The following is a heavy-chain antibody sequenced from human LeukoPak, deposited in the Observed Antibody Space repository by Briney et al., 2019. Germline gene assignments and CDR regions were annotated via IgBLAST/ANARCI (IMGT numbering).Heavy chain of an antibody. CDR1: GGSIRRYY. CDR3: ARGGWYKGYFQH. CDR2: IYYSGST. J-gene: IGHJ1*01. Sequence: SETLSLTCTVSGGSIRRYYGSWTRQPPGKGLEWIGYIYYSGSTNYNPSLKSRVTISVDTSKNQFSLKLSSVTAADTAVYYCARGGWYKGYFQHWGQGTLVTVSS. D-gene: IGHD1-1*01. V-gene: IGHV4-59*01.